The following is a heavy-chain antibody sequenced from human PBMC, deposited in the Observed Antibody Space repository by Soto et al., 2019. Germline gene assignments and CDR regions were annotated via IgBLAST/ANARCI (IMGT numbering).Heavy chain of an antibody. J-gene: IGHJ4*02. V-gene: IGHV4-59*01. Sequence: SETLSLTCTVSGGSISSYYWSWIRQPPGKGLEWIGYIYYSGSTNYNPSLKSRVTISVDTSKNQFSLKLSSVTAADTAVYYCARGSFWSGYYSSWGQGAPVTVSA. D-gene: IGHD3-3*01. CDR3: ARGSFWSGYYSS. CDR2: IYYSGST. CDR1: GGSISSYY.